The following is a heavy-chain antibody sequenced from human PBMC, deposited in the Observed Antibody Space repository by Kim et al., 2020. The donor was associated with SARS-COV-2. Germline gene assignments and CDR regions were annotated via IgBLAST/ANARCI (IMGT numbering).Heavy chain of an antibody. J-gene: IGHJ6*02. CDR3: AKRDYYQGMEV. V-gene: IGHV3-23*01. CDR1: GFTFYSYS. Sequence: GGSLRLSCAASGFTFYSYSMSWVRQAPGKGLEWVSDITASGAGIHYADSVKGRFSISRDNSKDTLYLQINSLRGEDTAVYYCAKRDYYQGMEVWGRGTTVTVSS. CDR2: ITASGAGI.